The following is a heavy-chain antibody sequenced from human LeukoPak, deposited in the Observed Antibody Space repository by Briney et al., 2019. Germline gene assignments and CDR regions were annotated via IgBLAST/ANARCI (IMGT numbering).Heavy chain of an antibody. Sequence: GGSLRLSCAASGFTFSSYWMHCVRQAPGKGLLWVSRINSDGSSTIYADSVKGRFTISRDNAKNTLYLQMNSLRVEDTAVYYCASDYCSSTSCFPFYWGRGPLVTVSS. CDR3: ASDYCSSTSCFPFY. J-gene: IGHJ4*02. V-gene: IGHV3-74*01. CDR2: INSDGSST. CDR1: GFTFSSYW. D-gene: IGHD2-2*01.